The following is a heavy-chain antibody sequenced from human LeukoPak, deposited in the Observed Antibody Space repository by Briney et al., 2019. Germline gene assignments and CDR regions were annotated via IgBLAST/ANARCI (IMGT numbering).Heavy chain of an antibody. J-gene: IGHJ4*02. Sequence: GGSLRLSCAASGFTFSSYGMSWVRQAPGKGLEWVSAISGSGGSTYYADSVKGRFTISRDNSKDTVSLQMHSLRAEDTAVYYCTRRGYYYDSSGYSQYYFDYWGQGTLVTVSS. CDR1: GFTFSSYG. V-gene: IGHV3-23*01. D-gene: IGHD3-22*01. CDR3: TRRGYYYDSSGYSQYYFDY. CDR2: ISGSGGST.